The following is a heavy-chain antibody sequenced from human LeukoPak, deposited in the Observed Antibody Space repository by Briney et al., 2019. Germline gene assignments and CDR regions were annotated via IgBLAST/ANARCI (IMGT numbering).Heavy chain of an antibody. CDR3: AKGLNYDTLTVSFDP. CDR2: ISGSGAGT. J-gene: IGHJ5*02. D-gene: IGHD3-9*01. V-gene: IGHV3-23*01. CDR1: GFTFSSYA. Sequence: PGGSLRLSCAASGFTFSSYAMSWVRQAPGKGLEWVSSISGSGAGTYYADSVKGRFTISRDNSKNTLYLQMNSLRAEDTAVYYCAKGLNYDTLTVSFDPWGQGTLVTVSS.